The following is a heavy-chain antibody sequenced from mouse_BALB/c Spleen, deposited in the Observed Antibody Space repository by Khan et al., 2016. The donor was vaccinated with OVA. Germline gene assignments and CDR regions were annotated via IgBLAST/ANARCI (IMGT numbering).Heavy chain of an antibody. J-gene: IGHJ3*01. CDR3: ASDGAYYRNDGWFAY. V-gene: IGHV1-4*01. Sequence: QVRLQQSGAELARPGASVKMSCKASGYTFTSYTIHWIKQRPGQGLEWIGYINPSSGYTNYNQKFKDKATLTADKYSTTAYMQLSSLTSDDSAVYYCASDGAYYRNDGWFAYWGQGTLVTVSA. CDR1: GYTFTSYT. CDR2: INPSSGYT. D-gene: IGHD2-14*01.